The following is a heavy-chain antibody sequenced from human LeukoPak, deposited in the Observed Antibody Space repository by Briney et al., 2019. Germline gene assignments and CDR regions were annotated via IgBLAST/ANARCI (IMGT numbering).Heavy chain of an antibody. Sequence: KLGESLKISCKGSGYSFTNYWIGWVRQMPGKGLEWMGIIYPGDSDTRYSPSFQGQVTISADKSISTAYLQWSSLKASDTAMYYCARLAPNYLGQWTDYYYYYYMDVWGKGTTVTVSS. J-gene: IGHJ6*03. V-gene: IGHV5-51*01. CDR1: GYSFTNYW. CDR2: IYPGDSDT. D-gene: IGHD6-19*01. CDR3: ARLAPNYLGQWTDYYYYYYMDV.